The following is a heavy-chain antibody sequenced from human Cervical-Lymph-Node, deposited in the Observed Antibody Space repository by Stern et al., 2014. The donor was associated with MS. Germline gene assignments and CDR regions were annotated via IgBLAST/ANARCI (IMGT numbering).Heavy chain of an antibody. CDR3: ARVNRDNSAWFGGASFWYFDL. V-gene: IGHV1-18*01. D-gene: IGHD3-10*01. J-gene: IGHJ2*01. CDR2: ISAYNGNT. CDR1: GYTFTNYG. Sequence: QVQLVQSGAEVKKPGASVKVSCKASGYTFTNYGFSWVRQAPGQGLEWMGWISAYNGNTNYAQKLQDRITMTPDTSTSTVYMELRSLRFDDTAVYFCARVNRDNSAWFGGASFWYFDLWGRGTLVTVSS.